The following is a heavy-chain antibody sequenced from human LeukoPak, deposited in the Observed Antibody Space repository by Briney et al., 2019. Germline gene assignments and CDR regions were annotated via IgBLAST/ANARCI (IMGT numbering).Heavy chain of an antibody. CDR3: ARDPEPDYDYVWGSYRSSGYFDY. CDR2: TSAYNGNT. J-gene: IGHJ4*02. Sequence: ASVKVSCKASGYTFTSYGISWVRQAPGQGLEWMGWTSAYNGNTNYAQKLQGRVTMTTDTSTSTAYMELRSLRSDDTAVYYCARDPEPDYDYVWGSYRSSGYFDYWGQGTLVTVSS. V-gene: IGHV1-18*01. CDR1: GYTFTSYG. D-gene: IGHD3-16*02.